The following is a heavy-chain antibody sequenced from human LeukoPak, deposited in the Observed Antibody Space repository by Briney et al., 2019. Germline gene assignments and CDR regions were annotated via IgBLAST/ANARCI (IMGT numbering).Heavy chain of an antibody. J-gene: IGHJ6*02. V-gene: IGHV1-2*02. Sequence: GASVKVSCKASGYTFTGYYMHWVRQAPGQGLEWMGWINPDSGGTNYAQKLQGRVTMTTDTSTSTAYMELRSLRSDDTAVYYCARSDFWSGSYYYYGMDVWGQGTTVTVSS. CDR3: ARSDFWSGSYYYYGMDV. D-gene: IGHD3-3*01. CDR1: GYTFTGYY. CDR2: INPDSGGT.